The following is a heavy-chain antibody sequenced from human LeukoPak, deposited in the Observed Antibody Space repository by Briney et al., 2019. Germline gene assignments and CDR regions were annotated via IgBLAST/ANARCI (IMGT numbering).Heavy chain of an antibody. Sequence: ASVKVSCKTSVYTFTSYDINWVRQATGQGLEWMGWMNPNRGNTRYAQKFQGRVTMTRNTSISTAYMELSRLGSEDTAVYYCARGSLFGFDPWGQGTLVTVSS. CDR2: MNPNRGNT. D-gene: IGHD3-3*01. CDR1: VYTFTSYD. CDR3: ARGSLFGFDP. V-gene: IGHV1-8*01. J-gene: IGHJ5*02.